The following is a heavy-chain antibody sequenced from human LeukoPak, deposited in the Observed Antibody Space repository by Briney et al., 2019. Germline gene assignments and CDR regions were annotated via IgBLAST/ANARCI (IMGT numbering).Heavy chain of an antibody. CDR3: TSCASWYYYYYMDV. V-gene: IGHV3-73*01. CDR2: IRSKANSYAT. D-gene: IGHD2-15*01. CDR1: GFTFSGSA. J-gene: IGHJ6*03. Sequence: RGSLRLSCAASGFTFSGSAMHWVRQASGKGLEWVGRIRSKANSYATAYAASVKGRFTISRDDSKNTAYLQMSSLKTEDTAVYYCTSCASWYYYYYMDVWGKGTTVTVSS.